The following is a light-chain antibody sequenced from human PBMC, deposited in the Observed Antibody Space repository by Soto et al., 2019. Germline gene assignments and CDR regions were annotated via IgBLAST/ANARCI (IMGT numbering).Light chain of an antibody. CDR1: SYNIGAGYD. CDR3: QSYDSSLSNVV. V-gene: IGLV1-40*01. J-gene: IGLJ2*01. CDR2: GNN. Sequence: QSVLTQPPSVSGAPGQRVTISCTGSSYNIGAGYDVHWYQQLPGTAPKLLIYGNNNRPSGVPDRFSGSKSGTSASLAITGLQAEDEADYYCQSYDSSLSNVVFGGGTKVTVL.